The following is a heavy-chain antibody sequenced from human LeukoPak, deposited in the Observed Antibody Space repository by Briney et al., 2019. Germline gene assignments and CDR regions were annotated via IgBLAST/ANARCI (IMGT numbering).Heavy chain of an antibody. CDR1: GFTISRYT. CDR2: ISSAGVTT. Sequence: GGSLRLSCAASGFTISRYTMHWVRQAPGKGLESVSAISSAGVTTYYANSVKGRFTISRDNSKNTLYLQMDSLRAEDMAVYYCAREGSPGTFDYWGQGTLVTVSS. D-gene: IGHD6-13*01. J-gene: IGHJ4*02. V-gene: IGHV3-64*01. CDR3: AREGSPGTFDY.